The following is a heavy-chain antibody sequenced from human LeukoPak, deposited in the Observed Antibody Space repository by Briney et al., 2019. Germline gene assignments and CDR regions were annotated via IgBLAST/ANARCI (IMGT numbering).Heavy chain of an antibody. CDR1: GFTFSSYA. CDR2: ISGSGGST. V-gene: IGHV3-23*01. CDR3: AKERSFGTWLGDY. D-gene: IGHD2/OR15-2a*01. Sequence: PGGSLILSCAASGFTFSSYAMTWVRQAPGKGPEWVSAISGSGGSTYYADSVKGRFTISRDNSKNTLYMQMNSLRAEDTAVYYCAKERSFGTWLGDYWGEGTPVTVSS. J-gene: IGHJ4*02.